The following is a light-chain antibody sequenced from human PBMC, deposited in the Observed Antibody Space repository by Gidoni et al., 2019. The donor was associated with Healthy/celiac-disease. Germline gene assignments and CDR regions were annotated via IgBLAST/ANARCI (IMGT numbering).Light chain of an antibody. CDR1: QSVSSY. CDR3: QQRSNWPSYT. V-gene: IGKV3-11*01. J-gene: IGKJ2*01. Sequence: EIVLTQSPATLSLSPGERATLSCRSSQSVSSYLAWYQQKPGQAPRLLIYDASNRAAGIPARFSGSGSRTDFTLTISSLEPEDFAVYCCQQRSNWPSYTFGQGTKLEIK. CDR2: DAS.